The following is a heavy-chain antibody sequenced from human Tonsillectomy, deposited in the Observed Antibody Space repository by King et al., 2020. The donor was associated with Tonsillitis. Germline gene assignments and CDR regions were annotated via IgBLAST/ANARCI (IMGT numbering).Heavy chain of an antibody. CDR3: AKDQHLYDFWSGYYHDY. CDR2: ISGRGGDT. D-gene: IGHD3-3*01. CDR1: GFTFSNYA. V-gene: IGHV3-23*04. Sequence: QLVQSGGGLVQPGGSLRLSCAASGFTFSNYAMSWVRQAPGKGLEWVSTISGRGGDTYYADFLKGRFTISRDNSKNTLHLQMNSLRAEDTAVYYCAKDQHLYDFWSGYYHDYWGQGILVTVSS. J-gene: IGHJ4*02.